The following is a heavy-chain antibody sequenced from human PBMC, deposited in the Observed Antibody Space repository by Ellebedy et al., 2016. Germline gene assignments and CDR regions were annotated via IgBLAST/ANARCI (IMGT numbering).Heavy chain of an antibody. CDR1: GFAFSSYW. D-gene: IGHD3-3*01. CDR3: ARGRERLGYYGMDV. J-gene: IGHJ6*02. CDR2: IKADVTGT. Sequence: HTGGSLRLSCAASGFAFSSYWMHWVRQAPGKGQMWVSRIKADVTGTDYADYYADSVEGRFTISRDDAKYTLYLQMNSLRAEDTAVYYCARGRERLGYYGMDVWGQGTTVTVSS. V-gene: IGHV3-74*01.